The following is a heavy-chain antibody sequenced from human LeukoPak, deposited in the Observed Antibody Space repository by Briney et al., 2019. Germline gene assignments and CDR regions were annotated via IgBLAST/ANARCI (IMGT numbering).Heavy chain of an antibody. Sequence: KTSETLSLTCAVYGGSFSGYYWSWIRQPPGKGLEWIGEINHSGSTNYNPSLKSRVTISVDTSKNQFSLKLSSVTAADTAVYYCARGRASRYSSGYFDYWGQGTLVTVSS. V-gene: IGHV4-34*01. CDR3: ARGRASRYSSGYFDY. J-gene: IGHJ4*02. CDR2: INHSGST. D-gene: IGHD3-22*01. CDR1: GGSFSGYY.